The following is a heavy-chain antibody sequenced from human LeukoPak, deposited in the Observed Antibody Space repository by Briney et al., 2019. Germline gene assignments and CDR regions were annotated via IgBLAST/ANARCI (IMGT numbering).Heavy chain of an antibody. V-gene: IGHV3-23*01. CDR2: ISGSGGST. CDR3: AKDPKTLGYCSGGSCYSFNY. CDR1: GFTFSSYA. J-gene: IGHJ4*02. D-gene: IGHD2-15*01. Sequence: GGSLRLSCAASGFTFSSYAMSWVRQAPGKGLEWVSAISGSGGSTYYADSVKGRFTISRDNSKNTLYLQMNSLRAEDTAVYYCAKDPKTLGYCSGGSCYSFNYWGQGTLVTVSS.